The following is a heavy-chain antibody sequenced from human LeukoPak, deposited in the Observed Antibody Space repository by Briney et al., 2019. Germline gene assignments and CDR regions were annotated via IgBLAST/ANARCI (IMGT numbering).Heavy chain of an antibody. CDR3: ARGRGYCSGGSCYTAAGVDFDY. V-gene: IGHV3-13*01. D-gene: IGHD2-15*01. J-gene: IGHJ4*02. CDR2: IGTAGDT. Sequence: GGSLRLSCAASGFTFSSYDMHWARQATGKGLEWVSAIGTAGDTYYPGSVKGRFTISRENAKNSLYLQMNSLRAGDTAVYCCARGRGYCSGGSCYTAAGVDFDYWGQGTLVTVSS. CDR1: GFTFSSYD.